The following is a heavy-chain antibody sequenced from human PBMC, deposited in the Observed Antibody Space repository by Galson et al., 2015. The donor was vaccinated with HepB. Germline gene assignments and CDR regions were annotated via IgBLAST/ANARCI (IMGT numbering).Heavy chain of an antibody. D-gene: IGHD2-2*01. CDR2: IYYSGNT. Sequence: LSLTCTVSGVSISNYYWSWIRQPPGKGLEWIGYIYYSGNTNYNPSLKSRVTISLDRSKNKFSLKLSSVTAADTAVYYCASSLVVPVGIEYYYYGMDVWGQGTTVTVSS. CDR3: ASSLVVPVGIEYYYYGMDV. V-gene: IGHV4-59*08. CDR1: GVSISNYY. J-gene: IGHJ6*02.